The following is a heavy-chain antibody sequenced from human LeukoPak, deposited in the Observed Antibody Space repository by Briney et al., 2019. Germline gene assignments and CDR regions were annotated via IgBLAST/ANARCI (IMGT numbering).Heavy chain of an antibody. CDR2: ISSGSSYI. J-gene: IGHJ4*02. D-gene: IGHD6-13*01. CDR3: ARARGAAGNSYYFDY. V-gene: IGHV3-21*01. Sequence: GGSLRLSCAASGFTFSTYTMNWVRQAPGKGLEWVSSISSGSSYIYYADSVKGRFTISRDNAKNSLYLQMNSLRAEDTAVYYCARARGAAGNSYYFDYWGQGTLVTVSS. CDR1: GFTFSTYT.